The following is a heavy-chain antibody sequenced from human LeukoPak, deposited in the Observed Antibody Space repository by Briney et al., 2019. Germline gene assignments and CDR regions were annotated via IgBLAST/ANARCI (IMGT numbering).Heavy chain of an antibody. CDR3: AKAHYGFYYFDY. CDR1: GFTFDDYA. Sequence: PGGSLRLSCAASGFTFDDYAMHWVRQAPGKGLEWVSGISWNSGSIGYADSVKGRFTISRDNAKNSLYLQMSSLRAEDTALYYCAKAHYGFYYFDYWGQGTLVTVSS. D-gene: IGHD3-10*01. V-gene: IGHV3-9*01. J-gene: IGHJ4*02. CDR2: ISWNSGSI.